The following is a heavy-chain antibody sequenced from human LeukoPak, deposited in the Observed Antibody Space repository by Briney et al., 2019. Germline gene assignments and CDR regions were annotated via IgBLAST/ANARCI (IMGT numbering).Heavy chain of an antibody. CDR3: ARHLVNSSSRLDAFDI. D-gene: IGHD6-13*01. J-gene: IGHJ3*02. V-gene: IGHV4-4*02. Sequence: SETLSLTCAVSGGSISSSNWWSWVRQPPGKGLEWIGEIYHSGSTNYNPSLKSRVTISVDKSKNQFSLKLSSVTAADTAVYYCARHLVNSSSRLDAFDIWGQGTMVTVSS. CDR2: IYHSGST. CDR1: GGSISSSNW.